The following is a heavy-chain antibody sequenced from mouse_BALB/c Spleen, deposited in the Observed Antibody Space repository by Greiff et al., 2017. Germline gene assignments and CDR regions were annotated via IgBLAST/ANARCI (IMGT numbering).Heavy chain of an antibody. Sequence: VQLQQSGAELARPGASVTMSCKASGYTFTSYTMHWVKQRPGQGLEWIGYINPSSGYTNYNQKFTDKATLTADKSSSTAYMQLSSLTSEDSAVYYWARGTATAWFAYWGQGTLVTVSA. CDR2: INPSSGYT. CDR3: ARGTATAWFAY. D-gene: IGHD1-2*01. J-gene: IGHJ3*01. CDR1: GYTFTSYT. V-gene: IGHV1-4*01.